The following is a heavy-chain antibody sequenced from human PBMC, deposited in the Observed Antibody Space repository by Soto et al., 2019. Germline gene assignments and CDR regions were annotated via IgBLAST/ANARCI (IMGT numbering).Heavy chain of an antibody. Sequence: QVQLVQSGAEVKKPGSSVKVSCKASGGTFSSYAISWVRQAPGQGLEWMGGIIPIFGTANYAQKFQGRVTITADKSTSTAYMELSSLRSEDTAVYYCAIDRRSIVVVPAARAGFYYYYGMDGWGQGPTVTVSS. V-gene: IGHV1-69*06. J-gene: IGHJ6*02. CDR2: IIPIFGTA. D-gene: IGHD2-2*01. CDR3: AIDRRSIVVVPAARAGFYYYYGMDG. CDR1: GGTFSSYA.